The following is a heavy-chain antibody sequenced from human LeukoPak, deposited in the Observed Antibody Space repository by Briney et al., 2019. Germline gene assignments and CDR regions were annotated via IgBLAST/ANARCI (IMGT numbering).Heavy chain of an antibody. CDR3: ARSVRARYSGSHFDY. CDR2: IHRTGFT. D-gene: IGHD1-26*01. CDR1: GYSFSRGYY. Sequence: SETLSLTCAVSGYSFSRGYYWSWIRQTPERGLEWIGTIHRTGFTLYSPSLKGRVTISVDTSKNHFSLKLSSVTAADTAVYYCARSVRARYSGSHFDYWGQGTLVTVSS. J-gene: IGHJ4*02. V-gene: IGHV4-38-2*01.